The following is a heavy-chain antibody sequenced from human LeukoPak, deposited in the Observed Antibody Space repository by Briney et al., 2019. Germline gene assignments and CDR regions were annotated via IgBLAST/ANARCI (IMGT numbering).Heavy chain of an antibody. Sequence: ASVKVSCKASGGTFSSYAISWVRQAPGQGLEWMGGITPIFGTANYAQKFQGRVTITTDESTSTAYMELSSLRSEDTAVYYCAREVAIVNWFDPWGQGTLVTVSS. D-gene: IGHD2/OR15-2a*01. V-gene: IGHV1-69*05. CDR1: GGTFSSYA. J-gene: IGHJ5*02. CDR3: AREVAIVNWFDP. CDR2: ITPIFGTA.